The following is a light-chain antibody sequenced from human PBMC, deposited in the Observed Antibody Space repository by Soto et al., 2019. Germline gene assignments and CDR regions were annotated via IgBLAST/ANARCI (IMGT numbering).Light chain of an antibody. CDR1: QSITTW. Sequence: DIQMTQSPSTLSASVGDRVTITCRASQSITTWLAWYQQKPGKAPKLLIYDASSLESGVPSRFSGSGSGTEFTLTISRLQPDDFATYYCQQYNDYWTFGQGTKVDIK. CDR2: DAS. J-gene: IGKJ1*01. CDR3: QQYNDYWT. V-gene: IGKV1-5*01.